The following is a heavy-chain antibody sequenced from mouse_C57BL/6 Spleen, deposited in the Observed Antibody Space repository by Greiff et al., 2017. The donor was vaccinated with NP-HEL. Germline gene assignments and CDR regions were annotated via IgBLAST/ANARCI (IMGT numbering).Heavy chain of an antibody. CDR2: IYPGDGDT. D-gene: IGHD2-1*01. J-gene: IGHJ3*01. CDR1: GYAFSSSW. Sequence: VQLQQSGPELVKPGASVKISCKASGYAFSSSWMNWVKQRPGKGLEWIGRIYPGDGDTNYNGKFKGKATLTADKSSSTAYMQLSSLTSEDSAVYFCAGDGNSFAYWGQGTLVTVSA. CDR3: AGDGNSFAY. V-gene: IGHV1-82*01.